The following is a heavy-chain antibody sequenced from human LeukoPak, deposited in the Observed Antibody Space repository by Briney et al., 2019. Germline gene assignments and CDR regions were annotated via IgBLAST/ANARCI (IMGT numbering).Heavy chain of an antibody. V-gene: IGHV1-2*02. J-gene: IGHJ4*02. Sequence: ASVKVSCKASGYTFTDYYMHWVRQAPGQGLEWMGWINPNSGGTNYAQKFQGRVTMTRDTSISTAYMELSRLGSDDTAVYYCASTIVVLTAGAFDYWGKGTLVTVSS. D-gene: IGHD2-21*02. CDR3: ASTIVVLTAGAFDY. CDR1: GYTFTDYY. CDR2: INPNSGGT.